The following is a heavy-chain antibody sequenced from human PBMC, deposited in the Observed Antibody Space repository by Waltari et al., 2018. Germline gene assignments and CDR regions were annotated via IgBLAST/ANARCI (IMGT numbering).Heavy chain of an antibody. Sequence: EVQLVESGGGLVQPGGSLRLSCAASGFTFSSYSMNWVRQAPGKGREWVSYISSSSSTIYYADSVKGRFTISRDNAKNSLYLQMNSLRAEDTAVYYCARVARGAPDYWGQGTLVTVSS. CDR1: GFTFSSYS. D-gene: IGHD5-12*01. CDR3: ARVARGAPDY. V-gene: IGHV3-48*01. J-gene: IGHJ4*02. CDR2: ISSSSSTI.